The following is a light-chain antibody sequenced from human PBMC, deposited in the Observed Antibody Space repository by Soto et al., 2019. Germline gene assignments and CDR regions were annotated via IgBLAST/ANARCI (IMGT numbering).Light chain of an antibody. CDR2: EAS. V-gene: IGKV3-11*01. CDR3: QQRSNWPLT. Sequence: IVLTQSPATLSLSPGERATLSCRASQSVSTYLAGSKQKPGQAPRLLIYEASNRATGIPARFSGSGSGTDFTLTISSLEPEDFAVYYCQQRSNWPLTFGGGTKVDIK. J-gene: IGKJ4*01. CDR1: QSVSTY.